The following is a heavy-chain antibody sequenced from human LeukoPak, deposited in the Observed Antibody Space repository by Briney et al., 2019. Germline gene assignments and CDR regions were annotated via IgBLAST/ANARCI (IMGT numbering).Heavy chain of an antibody. CDR2: INHSGST. J-gene: IGHJ5*02. CDR3: ARSRAFNSGAFDP. CDR1: GGSFSGYY. D-gene: IGHD1-26*01. V-gene: IGHV4-34*01. Sequence: SETLSLTCAVYGGSFSGYYWSWIRQPPGKGLEWIGEINHSGSTNYNPSPKSRVTISVDTSKNQFSLRLNSVTAADTAVYYCARSRAFNSGAFDPWGQGSLVTVSS.